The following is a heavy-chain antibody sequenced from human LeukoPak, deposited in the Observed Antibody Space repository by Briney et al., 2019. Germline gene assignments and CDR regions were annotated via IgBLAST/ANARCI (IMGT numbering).Heavy chain of an antibody. D-gene: IGHD4-17*01. CDR3: AKDPYGDYVNWFDP. CDR2: ITGSGGST. J-gene: IGHJ5*02. Sequence: GGSLRLSCAASGFTFSSYAMSWVRKTPGKGLEWVSAITGSGGSTYYADSVKGRFTISRDNSKNTLYLQMNSLRAEDTAVYYCAKDPYGDYVNWFDPWGQGTLVTVSS. CDR1: GFTFSSYA. V-gene: IGHV3-23*01.